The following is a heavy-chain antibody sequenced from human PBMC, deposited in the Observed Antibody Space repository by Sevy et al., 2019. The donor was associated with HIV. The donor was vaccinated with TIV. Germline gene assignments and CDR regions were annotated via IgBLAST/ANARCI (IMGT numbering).Heavy chain of an antibody. CDR3: TRCPKTYYYDSSGYSDYYYYGMDV. D-gene: IGHD3-22*01. CDR1: GFTFGDYA. J-gene: IGHJ6*02. V-gene: IGHV3-49*04. CDR2: IRSKAYGGTT. Sequence: GGSLRLSCTASGFTFGDYAMSWVRQAPGKGLEWVGFIRSKAYGGTTEYAASVKDRFTISRDDSKSIAYLQMNSLKTEDTAVYYCTRCPKTYYYDSSGYSDYYYYGMDVWGQGTTVTVSS.